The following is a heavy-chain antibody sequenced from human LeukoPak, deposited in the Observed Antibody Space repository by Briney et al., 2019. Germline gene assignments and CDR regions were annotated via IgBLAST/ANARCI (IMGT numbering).Heavy chain of an antibody. V-gene: IGHV3-7*03. CDR2: IKQDGSET. D-gene: IGHD3-10*01. CDR1: GFTFGSYW. Sequence: GGSLRLSCAASGFTFGSYWMSWVRQAPGKGLEWVANIKQDGSETSYADSVKGRFTISRDNAKNSLYLQMNSLRAQDTAVYYCARPGFDRADQGDAYYYYMDVGGKGTTITVS. J-gene: IGHJ6*03. CDR3: ARPGFDRADQGDAYYYYMDV.